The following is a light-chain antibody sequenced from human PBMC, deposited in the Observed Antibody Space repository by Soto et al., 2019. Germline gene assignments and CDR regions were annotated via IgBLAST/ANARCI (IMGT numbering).Light chain of an antibody. CDR3: QSYDSSLSGVV. CDR1: SSNIGAGYD. Sequence: QLVLTQPPSVSGAPGQRVTISCTGSSSNIGAGYDVHWCQQLPGTAPKLLIYGNSNRPSGVPDRFSGSKSGTSASLAITGLQAEDEADYYCQSYDSSLSGVVFGGGTKVTVL. CDR2: GNS. V-gene: IGLV1-40*01. J-gene: IGLJ2*01.